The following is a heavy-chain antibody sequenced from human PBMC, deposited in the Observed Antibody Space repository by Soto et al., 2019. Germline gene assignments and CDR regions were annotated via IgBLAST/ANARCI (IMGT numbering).Heavy chain of an antibody. D-gene: IGHD3-22*01. CDR3: AKDQADKIYYYMDV. CDR2: ISGSGGST. J-gene: IGHJ6*03. V-gene: IGHV3-23*01. Sequence: GGSLRLSCAASGFTFSSYAMSWVRQAPGKGLEWVSAISGSGGSTYYADSVKGQFTISRDNSKNTLYLQMNSLRAEDTAVYYCAKDQADKIYYYMDVWGKGTTVTVSS. CDR1: GFTFSSYA.